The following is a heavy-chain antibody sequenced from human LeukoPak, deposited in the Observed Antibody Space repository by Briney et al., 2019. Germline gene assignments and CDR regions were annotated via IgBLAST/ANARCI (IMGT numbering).Heavy chain of an antibody. V-gene: IGHV4-39*01. CDR2: MYYRGNT. D-gene: IGHD5-12*01. CDR1: GGSISTITYY. CDR3: ARLHWYSGYDKDY. J-gene: IGHJ4*02. Sequence: PSETLSLTCTVSGGSISTITYYWGWIRQPPGKGLEWVGHMYYRGNTFYNPSLKSRVTISVDTSKNQFSLKLRSVTATDTAVYYCARLHWYSGYDKDYWGQGTLVTVSS.